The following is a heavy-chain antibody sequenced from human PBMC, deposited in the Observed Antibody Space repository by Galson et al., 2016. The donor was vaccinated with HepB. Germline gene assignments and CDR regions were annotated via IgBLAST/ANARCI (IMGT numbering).Heavy chain of an antibody. CDR2: VSASGGTT. Sequence: SLRLSCAASGFTFSSYAMSWVRQAPGKGLEWVSGVSASGGTTYYADSVKGRFTISRDNSKNTLYLQLNTLRAEDTAVYFCAKMKGRRVALYYFDYWGQGALVTVSS. CDR1: GFTFSSYA. J-gene: IGHJ4*02. D-gene: IGHD5-12*01. CDR3: AKMKGRRVALYYFDY. V-gene: IGHV3-23*01.